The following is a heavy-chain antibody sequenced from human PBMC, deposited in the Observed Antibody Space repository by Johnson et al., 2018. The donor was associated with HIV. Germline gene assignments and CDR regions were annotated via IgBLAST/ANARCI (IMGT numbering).Heavy chain of an antibody. J-gene: IGHJ3*02. Sequence: LVESGGGVVRPGGSLRLPCAASGFTFDDYGMSWVRQAPGKGLEWVAGINWNGGSTGYADPVKGRFTIPRDNAKNSLYLQMNSLRAEDTALYYCAQEGPLTVTTVMDAFDIWGQGTMVTVSS. CDR3: AQEGPLTVTTVMDAFDI. D-gene: IGHD4-17*01. V-gene: IGHV3-20*04. CDR2: INWNGGST. CDR1: GFTFDDYG.